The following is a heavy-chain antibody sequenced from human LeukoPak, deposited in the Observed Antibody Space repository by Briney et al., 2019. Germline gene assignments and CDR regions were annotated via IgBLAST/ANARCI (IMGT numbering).Heavy chain of an antibody. CDR1: GYTFTGYY. J-gene: IGHJ4*02. Sequence: ASVKVSCKASGYTFTGYYMHWVRQAPGQGVEGMGRINPNSGGTKYAQKFQGRVTMTRDTSISTGYIDLSRLRSDDTAVYYCARDGSGSYYNGFDYWGQGTLVTVSS. CDR2: INPNSGGT. CDR3: ARDGSGSYYNGFDY. D-gene: IGHD3-10*01. V-gene: IGHV1-2*06.